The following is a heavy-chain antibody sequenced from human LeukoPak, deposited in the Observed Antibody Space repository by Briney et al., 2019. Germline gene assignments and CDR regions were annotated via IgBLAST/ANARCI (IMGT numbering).Heavy chain of an antibody. CDR2: ISSSGSTI. J-gene: IGHJ6*03. V-gene: IGHV3-11*04. Sequence: GGSLRLSCAASGFTFSDYYMSWLRQAPGKGLEWVSYISSSGSTIYYADSVKGRFTISRDNAKNSLYLQMNSLRAEDTAVYYCARESDYDSSGYVVDYYYYYMDVWGKGTTVTVSS. D-gene: IGHD3-22*01. CDR3: ARESDYDSSGYVVDYYYYYMDV. CDR1: GFTFSDYY.